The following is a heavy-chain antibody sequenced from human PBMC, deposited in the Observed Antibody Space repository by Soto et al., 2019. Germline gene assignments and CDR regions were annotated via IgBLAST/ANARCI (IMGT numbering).Heavy chain of an antibody. CDR2: ISGSGGST. Sequence: EVQLLDSGGGLVQPGGSLRLSCAASGFTFSRYAMSWVRQAPGKGLEWVSAISGSGGSTYYADSVKGRFTISRDNSKNTLYPQMKSLSAEDTAVFYCAKINLFGSGTKAYWGPVTLATISS. J-gene: IGHJ4*02. CDR3: AKINLFGSGTKAY. V-gene: IGHV3-23*01. D-gene: IGHD3-10*01. CDR1: GFTFSRYA.